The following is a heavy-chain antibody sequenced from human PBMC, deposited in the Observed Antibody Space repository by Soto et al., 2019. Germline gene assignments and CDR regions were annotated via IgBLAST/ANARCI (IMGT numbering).Heavy chain of an antibody. CDR2: IYHSGTT. CDR1: GGSISSGNYA. J-gene: IGHJ3*02. Sequence: QLQLQDSGSGLVKPSQTLSLTCAVSGGSISSGNYAWTWIRQPPGKGLEWIGYIYHSGTTYYNPSLKGRATMSLDRSRNLFSLNLTSVTAGDTAVYYCTTDGRDGVYDIWGQGTMVTVSS. CDR3: TTDGRDGVYDI. D-gene: IGHD4-17*01. V-gene: IGHV4-30-2*01.